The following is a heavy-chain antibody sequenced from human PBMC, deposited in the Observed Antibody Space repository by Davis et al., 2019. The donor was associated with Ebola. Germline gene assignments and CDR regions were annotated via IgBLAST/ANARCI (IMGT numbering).Heavy chain of an antibody. V-gene: IGHV1-3*01. J-gene: IGHJ4*02. CDR3: ASPREGWCDY. D-gene: IGHD2-21*01. Sequence: KFQARVTITRDTSASTAYMELSSLRSEDTAVYYCASPREGWCDYWGQGTLVTVSS.